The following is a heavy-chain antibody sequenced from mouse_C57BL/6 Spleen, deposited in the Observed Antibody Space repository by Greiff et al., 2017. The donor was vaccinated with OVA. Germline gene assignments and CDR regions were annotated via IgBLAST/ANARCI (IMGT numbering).Heavy chain of an antibody. J-gene: IGHJ4*01. CDR2: IHPNSGST. Sequence: QVQLQQPGAELVKPGASVKLSCKASGYTFTSYWMHWVKQRPGQGLEWIVMIHPNSGSTNYNEKFKSKATLTVDKSSSTAYMQLSSLTSEDSAVYYCASYDGSYYAMDYWGQGTSVTVSS. D-gene: IGHD2-3*01. V-gene: IGHV1-64*01. CDR3: ASYDGSYYAMDY. CDR1: GYTFTSYW.